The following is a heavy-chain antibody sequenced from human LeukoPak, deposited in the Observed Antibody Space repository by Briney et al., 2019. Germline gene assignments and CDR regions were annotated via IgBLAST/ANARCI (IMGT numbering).Heavy chain of an antibody. CDR1: GFTFSNAW. J-gene: IGHJ4*02. CDR2: IKSKTDSGTT. Sequence: GGSLRLSCAASGFTFSNAWMSWVRQAPGKGLEWVGRIKSKTDSGTTDYAAPVKGRFTISRDDSKNTLYLQMDSLKAEDTAVYYCTTVYCSTTSCKPGTDYWGQGTLVTVSS. V-gene: IGHV3-15*01. CDR3: TTVYCSTTSCKPGTDY. D-gene: IGHD2-2*01.